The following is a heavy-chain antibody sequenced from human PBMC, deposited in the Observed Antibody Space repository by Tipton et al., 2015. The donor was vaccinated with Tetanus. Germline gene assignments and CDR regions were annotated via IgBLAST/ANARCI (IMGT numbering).Heavy chain of an antibody. Sequence: GLVKPSETLSLTCVVSGGSFSDFCWSWIRQPPGQGLVWIGEINHSGSANKNPSLKSRVTMSVDTSNKQISLRLESVTAADTAVYYCVRANYEFPKKGPFDYWGPGSLVIVSS. CDR1: GGSFSDFC. V-gene: IGHV4-34*01. D-gene: IGHD3-3*01. J-gene: IGHJ4*02. CDR3: VRANYEFPKKGPFDY. CDR2: INHSGSA.